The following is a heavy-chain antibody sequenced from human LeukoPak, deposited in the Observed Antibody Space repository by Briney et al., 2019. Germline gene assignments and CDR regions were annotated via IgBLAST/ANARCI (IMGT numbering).Heavy chain of an antibody. J-gene: IGHJ6*02. D-gene: IGHD2-15*01. CDR1: GGSISSGDYY. CDR2: IYYSGST. Sequence: SQTLSLTCTVSGGSISSGDYYWRWIRQPPGKGLEWIGYIYYSGSTYYNPSLKSRVTISVDTSKNQFSLKLSSVTAADTAVYYCARELLHNDFYGMDVWGQGTTVTVSS. CDR3: ARELLHNDFYGMDV. V-gene: IGHV4-30-4*01.